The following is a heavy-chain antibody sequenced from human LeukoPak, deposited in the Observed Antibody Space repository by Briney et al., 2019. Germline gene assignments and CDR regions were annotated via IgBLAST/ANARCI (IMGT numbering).Heavy chain of an antibody. CDR2: ISSSSSYI. D-gene: IGHD6-6*01. J-gene: IGHJ2*01. V-gene: IGHV3-21*04. CDR3: AGARGVAARPWYFDL. CDR1: GFTFSSYS. Sequence: PGGSLRLSCAASGFTFSSYSMNWVRQAPGKGLEWVSSISSSSSYIYYADSVKGRFTISRDNAKNSLYLQMNSLRAEDMALYYCAGARGVAARPWYFDLWGRGTLVTVSS.